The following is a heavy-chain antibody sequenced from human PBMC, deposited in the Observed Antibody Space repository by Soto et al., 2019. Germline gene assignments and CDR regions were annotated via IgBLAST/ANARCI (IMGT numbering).Heavy chain of an antibody. V-gene: IGHV4-34*01. J-gene: IGHJ4*02. D-gene: IGHD6-6*01. CDR2: INHSGGT. Sequence: SETLSLTCAVYGGSFGGYYWSWIRQPPGKGLEWIGEINHSGGTNYNPSLKSRVTISVDTSKNQFSLKLSSVTAADTAVYYCARAVGSIAARAQDYWGQGTLVTVSS. CDR3: ARAVGSIAARAQDY. CDR1: GGSFGGYY.